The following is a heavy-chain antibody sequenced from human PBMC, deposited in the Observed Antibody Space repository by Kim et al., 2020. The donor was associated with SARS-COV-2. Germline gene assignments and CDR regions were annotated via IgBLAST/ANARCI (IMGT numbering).Heavy chain of an antibody. V-gene: IGHV3-73*01. CDR2: IRSKANSYAT. Sequence: GGSLRLSCAASGFTFSGSAIHWVRQASGKGLAWVGLIRSKANSYATAYAASVRGRFSISRDDSKNTAHLQMNKLQTEDTAEYYVSDAPSTTFTFCDAFD. CDR3: SDAPSTTFTFCDAFD. J-gene: IGHJ3*02. D-gene: IGHD1-1*01. CDR1: GFTFSGSA.